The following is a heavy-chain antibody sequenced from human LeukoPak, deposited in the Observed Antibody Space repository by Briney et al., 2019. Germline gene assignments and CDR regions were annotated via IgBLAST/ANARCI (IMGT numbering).Heavy chain of an antibody. J-gene: IGHJ1*01. V-gene: IGHV4-61*02. D-gene: IGHD3-22*01. CDR1: GGSISSGSYY. CDR2: IYTSGST. Sequence: SQTLSLTCTVSGGSISSGSYYWSWIRQPAGKGLEWIGRIYTSGSTNYNPSLKSRVTISVDTSKNQFSLKLSSVTAADTAVYYCADSGYYRPGYFQHWGQGTLVTVSS. CDR3: ADSGYYRPGYFQH.